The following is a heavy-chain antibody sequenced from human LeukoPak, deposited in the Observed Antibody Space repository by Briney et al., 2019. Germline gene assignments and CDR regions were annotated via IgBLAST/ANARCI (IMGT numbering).Heavy chain of an antibody. CDR3: GKDIGGDWTFCTDTSCYESAFDV. D-gene: IGHD2-2*01. Sequence: GGSLRLSCEASGFTIGAYAMHWVRQAPGKGLEWVSGIIWNGGKIGYADFVKGRFIISRDNARNSLYLHMNSLRGEDTALYYCGKDIGGDWTFCTDTSCYESAFDVWGQGTMVTVSS. CDR1: GFTIGAYA. V-gene: IGHV3-9*01. J-gene: IGHJ3*01. CDR2: IIWNGGKI.